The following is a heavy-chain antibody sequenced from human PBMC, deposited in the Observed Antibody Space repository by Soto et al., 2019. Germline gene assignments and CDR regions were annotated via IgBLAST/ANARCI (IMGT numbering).Heavy chain of an antibody. V-gene: IGHV4-4*02. CDR2: IYHSGSI. Sequence: SETLSLTCAVSGDPISSSHWWGWVRQTPGKGLEWIGEIYHSGSINYNPSLKSRVIISADRSKNQFSLRLSSVTAADTAVYYCATSQLGEYLDYWGQGTLGTVSS. J-gene: IGHJ4*02. CDR1: GDPISSSHW. D-gene: IGHD1-26*01. CDR3: ATSQLGEYLDY.